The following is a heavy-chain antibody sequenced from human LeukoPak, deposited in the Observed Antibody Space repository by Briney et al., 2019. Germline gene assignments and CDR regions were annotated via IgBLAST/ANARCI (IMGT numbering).Heavy chain of an antibody. V-gene: IGHV5-10-1*01. CDR3: ARVPWAVAGTTRPAYYYYGMDV. D-gene: IGHD6-19*01. CDR1: GYSFTSYW. J-gene: IGHJ6*04. CDR2: IDPSDSYT. Sequence: GESLKISCKGSGYSFTSYWISWVRQMPGKGLEWMGRIDPSDSYTNYNPSLKSRVTISVDTSKNQFSLKLSSVTAADTAVYYCARVPWAVAGTTRPAYYYYGMDVWGKGTTVTVSS.